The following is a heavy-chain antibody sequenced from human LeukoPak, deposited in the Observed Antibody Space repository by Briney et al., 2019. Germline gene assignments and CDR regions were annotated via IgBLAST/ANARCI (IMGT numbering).Heavy chain of an antibody. CDR2: INPNSGGT. CDR3: AIPAAWGCSSTSCYFVDY. Sequence: ASVKVSCKASGYTFTGYYMHWVRQAPGQGLEWMGWINPNSGGTNYAQKFQGRVTMTRDTSISTAYMELSRLRSDDTAVYYCAIPAAWGCSSTSCYFVDYWGQGTLVTVSS. J-gene: IGHJ4*02. D-gene: IGHD2-2*01. V-gene: IGHV1-2*02. CDR1: GYTFTGYY.